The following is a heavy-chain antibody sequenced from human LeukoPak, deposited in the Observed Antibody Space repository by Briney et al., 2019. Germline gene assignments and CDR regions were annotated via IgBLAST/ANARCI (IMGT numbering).Heavy chain of an antibody. J-gene: IGHJ5*02. D-gene: IGHD3-10*01. CDR3: ARVSSGSYRVSWFDP. CDR1: GGSISSYY. V-gene: IGHV4-59*01. Sequence: SETLSLTCTVSGGSISSYYWSWIRQPPGKGLEWIGYIYYSGSTNYNPSLKSRVTISVDTSKNQFSLKLSSVTAADTAVYYCARVSSGSYRVSWFDPWGQGTLVTVSS. CDR2: IYYSGST.